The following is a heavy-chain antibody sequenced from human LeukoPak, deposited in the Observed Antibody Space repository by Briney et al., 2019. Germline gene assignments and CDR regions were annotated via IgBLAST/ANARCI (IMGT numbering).Heavy chain of an antibody. Sequence: SETLSLTCTVSGGSISSYYWSWIRQPPGKGLEWIGYIYYSGSTNYNPSLKSRVTISVDTSKNQFSLKLSSVTAADTAVYYCARRSGEGWYFDYWGQGTLVTVSS. CDR1: GGSISSYY. V-gene: IGHV4-59*08. CDR3: ARRSGEGWYFDY. CDR2: IYYSGST. D-gene: IGHD7-27*01. J-gene: IGHJ4*02.